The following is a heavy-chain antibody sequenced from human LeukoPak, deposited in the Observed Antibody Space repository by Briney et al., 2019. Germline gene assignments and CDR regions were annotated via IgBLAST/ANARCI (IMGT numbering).Heavy chain of an antibody. V-gene: IGHV4-59*01. CDR1: GGSFSGYY. D-gene: IGHD3-10*01. Sequence: PSETLSLTCAVYGGSFSGYYWSWIRQPPGKGLEWIGYIYYSGSTNYNPSLKSRVTISVDTSKNQFSLKLSSVTAADTAVYYCARVPLWFGELFQPRFDYWGQGTLVTVSS. CDR2: IYYSGST. J-gene: IGHJ4*02. CDR3: ARVPLWFGELFQPRFDY.